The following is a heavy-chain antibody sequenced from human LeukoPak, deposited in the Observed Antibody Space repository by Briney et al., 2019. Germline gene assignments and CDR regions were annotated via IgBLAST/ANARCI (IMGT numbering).Heavy chain of an antibody. CDR1: GGSISSYY. CDR2: IYYSGST. Sequence: PSETLSLTCTVSGGSISSYYWSWIRQPPGKGLEWIGYIYYSGSTIYNPSLKSRVTISVDTSKNQFSLKLSSVTAADTAVYYCARHPRIAVAGTGDWFDPWGQGTLVTVSS. CDR3: ARHPRIAVAGTGDWFDP. V-gene: IGHV4-59*08. J-gene: IGHJ5*02. D-gene: IGHD6-19*01.